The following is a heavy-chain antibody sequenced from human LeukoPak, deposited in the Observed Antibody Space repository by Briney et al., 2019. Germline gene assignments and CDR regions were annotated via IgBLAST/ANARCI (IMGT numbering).Heavy chain of an antibody. CDR2: ISGSSSYT. Sequence: PGGSLRHSCTVSGFTFSDWYMSWIRQAPGKGLEWVAYISGSSSYTDYADSVKGRFTISRDNAKNSLYLQMNSLRAEDAAVYYCARGHYGLDVWGQGTTVTVSS. CDR1: GFTFSDWY. V-gene: IGHV3-11*05. J-gene: IGHJ6*02. CDR3: ARGHYGLDV.